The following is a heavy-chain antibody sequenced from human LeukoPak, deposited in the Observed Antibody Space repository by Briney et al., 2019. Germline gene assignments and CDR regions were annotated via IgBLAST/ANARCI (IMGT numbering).Heavy chain of an antibody. CDR3: ARDRDSIFDD. V-gene: IGHV3-74*01. CDR2: ISSDGSST. CDR1: GFTFNKYW. J-gene: IGHJ4*02. D-gene: IGHD2-21*02. Sequence: GGSLRLSCAASGFTFNKYWMHWVRLAPGKGLVWVSRISSDGSSTAYADFVKGRFTISRDNAKNTLHLQMTSLRAEDMAMYYCARDRDSIFDDWGQGTLVTVSS.